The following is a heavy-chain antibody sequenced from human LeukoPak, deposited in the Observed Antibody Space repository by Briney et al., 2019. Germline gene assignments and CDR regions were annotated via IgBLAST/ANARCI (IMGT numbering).Heavy chain of an antibody. Sequence: SVKVSCKASGGTFSSYAISWVRQAPGQGLEWMGGIIPIFGTANYAQKFQGRVTITADESTSTAYMELSSLRSEDTAVYYCASKDTSGWYEEAWGQGTQVTVSS. CDR3: ASKDTSGWYEEA. J-gene: IGHJ5*02. D-gene: IGHD6-19*01. V-gene: IGHV1-69*01. CDR1: GGTFSSYA. CDR2: IIPIFGTA.